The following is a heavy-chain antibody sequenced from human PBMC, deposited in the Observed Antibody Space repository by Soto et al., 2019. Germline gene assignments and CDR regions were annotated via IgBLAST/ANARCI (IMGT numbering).Heavy chain of an antibody. CDR3: AIVIRWGSYGMDV. Sequence: QVQLQESGPGLVKPSQTLSLTCTVSGGSIRSGGFYWSWHRQHPGQGLEWIGYIYYSGSTYYNPSLKSRVTISVDTAKNQFSLKLSSATDADTAVYYWAIVIRWGSYGMDVGGQGTTVTVYS. V-gene: IGHV4-31*03. CDR2: IYYSGST. CDR1: GGSIRSGGFY. J-gene: IGHJ6*02. D-gene: IGHD4-17*01.